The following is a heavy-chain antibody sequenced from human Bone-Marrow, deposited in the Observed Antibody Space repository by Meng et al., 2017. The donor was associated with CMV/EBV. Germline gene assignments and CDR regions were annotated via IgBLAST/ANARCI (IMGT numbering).Heavy chain of an antibody. D-gene: IGHD2-2*01. CDR1: GYTFTGYY. J-gene: IGHJ3*02. V-gene: IGHV1-69*10. CDR2: IIPILGIA. CDR3: ARDLYCSSTSCYWYAFDI. Sequence: SVKVSCKASGYTFTGYYMHWVRQAPGQGLEWMGGIIPILGIANYAQKFQGRVTITADKSTSTAYMELSSLRSEDTAVYYCARDLYCSSTSCYWYAFDIWGQGTMVTVSS.